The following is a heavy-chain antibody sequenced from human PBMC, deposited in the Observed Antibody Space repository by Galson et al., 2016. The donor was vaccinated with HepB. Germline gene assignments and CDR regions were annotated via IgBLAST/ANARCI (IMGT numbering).Heavy chain of an antibody. Sequence: SLRLSCAASGFTFSTYSMNWVRQAPGKGLEWVSYIGSGSTTIYYAGSVKGRFTISRDNAKNSLYLQMNSLRAADTAVYYCATSTWETTGFDYWGQGTLVTVSS. V-gene: IGHV3-48*01. CDR2: IGSGSTTI. J-gene: IGHJ4*02. D-gene: IGHD4-17*01. CDR3: ATSTWETTGFDY. CDR1: GFTFSTYS.